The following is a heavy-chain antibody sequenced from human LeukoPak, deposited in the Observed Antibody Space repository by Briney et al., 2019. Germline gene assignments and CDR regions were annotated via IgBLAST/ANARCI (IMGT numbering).Heavy chain of an antibody. CDR2: MNPKRGNT. CDR1: GNSLTSFD. CDR3: ARGGSSSSYYNNYGMDV. D-gene: IGHD6-13*01. V-gene: IGHV1-8*01. J-gene: IGHJ6*02. Sequence: ASVKVSCKASGNSLTSFDNNWVRQGSGQGLEWMGWMNPKRGNTGYAPTFQGRVTITRDTSIDTAFMELSSLRPDDTAVYYCARGGSSSSYYNNYGMDVWGQGTTITVSS.